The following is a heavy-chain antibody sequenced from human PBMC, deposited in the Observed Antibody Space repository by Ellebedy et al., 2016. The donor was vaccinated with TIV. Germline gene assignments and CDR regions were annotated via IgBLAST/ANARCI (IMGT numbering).Heavy chain of an antibody. J-gene: IGHJ4*02. CDR1: GGSISSYY. V-gene: IGHV4-4*07. CDR3: TKTRGWLQPDFHY. CDR2: IYSTGSTGGT. D-gene: IGHD5-24*01. Sequence: MPGGSLRLSCTVSGGSISSYYWSWIRQPAGKGLEWIGRIYSTGSTGGTNYSPSLKSRVTISLDTSKNQFSLNLNSVTAADTAVYYCTKTRGWLQPDFHYWGQGSLVTVSS.